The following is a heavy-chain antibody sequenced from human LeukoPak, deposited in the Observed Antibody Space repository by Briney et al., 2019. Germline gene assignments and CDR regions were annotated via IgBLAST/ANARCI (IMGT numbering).Heavy chain of an antibody. Sequence: PSETLSLTCTVSGGSISSYYWSWIRQPPGKGLEWIGYIYYSGSTNYNPSLKSRVTISVDTSKNQFSLKLSSVTAADTAVYYCARVENVYSSGRYYYYYYMDVWGKGTTVTVSS. J-gene: IGHJ6*03. CDR1: GGSISSYY. V-gene: IGHV4-59*01. D-gene: IGHD6-19*01. CDR3: ARVENVYSSGRYYYYYYMDV. CDR2: IYYSGST.